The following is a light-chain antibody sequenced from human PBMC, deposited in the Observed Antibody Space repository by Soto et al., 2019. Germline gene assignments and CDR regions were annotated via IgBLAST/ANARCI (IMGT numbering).Light chain of an antibody. J-gene: IGKJ1*01. V-gene: IGKV1-6*02. CDR1: QDIGND. CDR2: GAS. CDR3: LQDHTYPWT. Sequence: IQMTQSPSSLSVSVTDRVTITCRASQDIGNDLGWYQQRPGEAPELLLYGASTLRSGVPSRFSGNGSGTHFALTINNLQPEDSATYFCLQDHTYPWTFGQGTKVEI.